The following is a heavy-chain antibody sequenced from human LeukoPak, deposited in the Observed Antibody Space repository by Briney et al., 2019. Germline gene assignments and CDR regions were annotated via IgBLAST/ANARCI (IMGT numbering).Heavy chain of an antibody. D-gene: IGHD2-2*01. CDR3: AKLGAYQLRYFDY. CDR1: GFTFSSYA. Sequence: GGSLRLSCAASGFTFSSYAMSWVRQAPGGGLEWVSVITGGGSNTDYADSVKGRFTISRDNSKNTLYLQMNSLRAEDTAVYYCAKLGAYQLRYFDYWGQGTLVTVSS. V-gene: IGHV3-23*01. J-gene: IGHJ4*02. CDR2: ITGGGSNT.